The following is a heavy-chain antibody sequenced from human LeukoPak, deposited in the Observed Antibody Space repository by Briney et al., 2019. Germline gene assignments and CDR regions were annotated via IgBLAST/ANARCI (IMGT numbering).Heavy chain of an antibody. J-gene: IGHJ4*02. CDR3: ARLSHCSSASCYTSYFDS. D-gene: IGHD2-2*02. CDR2: ISYMGGP. V-gene: IGHV4-39*07. Sequence: PSETLSLTCTVSGGSISSSDTYWGWIRQPPGKGLEWIGSISYMGGPYHNPSLRGRVTMSVDTSKNQFSLNLSSVTAADTAVYYCARLSHCSSASCYTSYFDSWGQGTLVTVSS. CDR1: GGSISSSDTY.